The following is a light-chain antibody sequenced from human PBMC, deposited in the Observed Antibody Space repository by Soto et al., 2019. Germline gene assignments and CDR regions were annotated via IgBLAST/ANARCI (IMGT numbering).Light chain of an antibody. V-gene: IGKV1-9*01. J-gene: IGKJ5*01. CDR2: AAS. CDR3: QQFNDDPIT. Sequence: DIQLTQSPSFLSASVGDRVTISCRASQGISNYLGWYQQKPGKAPKLVINAASTLQSGVPSRFSGSGSGTEFPLTISRLPPEDFATYYCQQFNDDPITFGQGTRLELK. CDR1: QGISNY.